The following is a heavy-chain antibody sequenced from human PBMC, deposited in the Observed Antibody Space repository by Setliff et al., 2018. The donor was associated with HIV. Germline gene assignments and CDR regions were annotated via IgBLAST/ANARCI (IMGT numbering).Heavy chain of an antibody. J-gene: IGHJ4*02. Sequence: SETLSLTCAVYGGSFSGYYWSWIRQPPGKGLEWIGEINHSGSTNYNPSLKSRVTISVDTSKNLFSLRLSSVTAADTAVYYCARQGAVTGHSFDYWGQGALGTVSS. V-gene: IGHV4-34*01. CDR3: ARQGAVTGHSFDY. D-gene: IGHD6-19*01. CDR2: INHSGST. CDR1: GGSFSGYY.